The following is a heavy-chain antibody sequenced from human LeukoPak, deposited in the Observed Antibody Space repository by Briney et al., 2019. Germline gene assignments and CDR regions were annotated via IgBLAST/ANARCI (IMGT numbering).Heavy chain of an antibody. D-gene: IGHD1-26*01. CDR1: GGSFSGYY. J-gene: IGHJ4*02. Sequence: SETLSLTCAVYGGSFSGYYWSWIRQPPGKGLEWIGEINHSGSTNYNPSLKSRVTISVDKSKNQFSLKLSSVTAADTAVYYCARNSIVGDRSLDYWGQGTLVTVSS. CDR2: INHSGST. CDR3: ARNSIVGDRSLDY. V-gene: IGHV4-34*01.